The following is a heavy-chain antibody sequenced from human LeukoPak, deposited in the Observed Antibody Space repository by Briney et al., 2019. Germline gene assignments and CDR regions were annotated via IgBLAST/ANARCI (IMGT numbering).Heavy chain of an antibody. CDR1: GFTFSSYW. J-gene: IGHJ4*02. CDR2: INSDGSST. V-gene: IGHV3-74*01. Sequence: GGSLRLSCAASGFTFSSYWMHWVRQAPGKGLVWVSRINSDGSSTSYADSVKGRFTISRDNAKNTLHLQMNSLRAEDTAVYYCARDMVRGHPAFDYWGQGTLVSVSS. D-gene: IGHD3-10*01. CDR3: ARDMVRGHPAFDY.